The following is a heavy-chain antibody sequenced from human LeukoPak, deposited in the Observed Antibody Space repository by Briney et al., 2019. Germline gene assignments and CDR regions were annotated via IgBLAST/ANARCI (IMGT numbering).Heavy chain of an antibody. V-gene: IGHV3-30*03. CDR1: GFTFSSYG. Sequence: PGGSLRLSCAASGFTFSSYGMHWVRQAPGKELEWVAVISYDGSNKYYADSVKGRFTISRDNSKNTLYLQMNSLRAEDTAVYYCARDLYLDTAMVDVFDYWGQGTLSPSPQ. D-gene: IGHD5-18*01. CDR3: ARDLYLDTAMVDVFDY. J-gene: IGHJ4*02. CDR2: ISYDGSNK.